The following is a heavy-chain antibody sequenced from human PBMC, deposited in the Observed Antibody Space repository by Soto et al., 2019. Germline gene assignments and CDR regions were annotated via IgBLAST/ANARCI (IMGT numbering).Heavy chain of an antibody. Sequence: QVQLVQSGAEVKKPGASVKVSCQASGYTFTSYTLHWVRQAPGQGPEWMGWTNAGNGNKKYSQRFQGRLTITSDRSGSTAYRELGSLNFEDTAVYYCARGGGWVGDPSFDSWGQGTLVTVSS. V-gene: IGHV1-3*01. D-gene: IGHD3-10*01. CDR2: TNAGNGNK. CDR1: GYTFTSYT. J-gene: IGHJ4*02. CDR3: ARGGGWVGDPSFDS.